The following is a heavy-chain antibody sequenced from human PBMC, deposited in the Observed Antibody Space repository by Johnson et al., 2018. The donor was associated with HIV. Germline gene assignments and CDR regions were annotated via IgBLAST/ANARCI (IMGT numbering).Heavy chain of an antibody. CDR3: VKDQTWGKEEGAYDI. D-gene: IGHD7-27*01. J-gene: IGHJ3*02. Sequence: QMLLVESGGGVVQPGGSLRLSCAASGFTFRNYGIHWVRQAPGNGLEWAAFIRYDGSNKFFADSVKGRFTISRDNSNNTLYLQMNSLRAEDTAVYYWVKDQTWGKEEGAYDILGQGTMVTVSS. V-gene: IGHV3-30*02. CDR1: GFTFRNYG. CDR2: IRYDGSNK.